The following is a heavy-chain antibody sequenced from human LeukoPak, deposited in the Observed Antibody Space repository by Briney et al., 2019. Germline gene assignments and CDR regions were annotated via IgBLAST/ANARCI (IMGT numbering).Heavy chain of an antibody. V-gene: IGHV3-30*02. CDR3: VKGSSWHFDY. CDR1: GFTFSSYG. D-gene: IGHD6-13*01. Sequence: PGXXLRLSCGASGFTFSSYGMHWVRQAPGKGLEWVAFIQYDGSGKNYEDSTKGGFTISRDNSKNTLFLQMNSLRGEDTAVYYCVKGSSWHFDYWGQGTLVTVSS. J-gene: IGHJ4*02. CDR2: IQYDGSGK.